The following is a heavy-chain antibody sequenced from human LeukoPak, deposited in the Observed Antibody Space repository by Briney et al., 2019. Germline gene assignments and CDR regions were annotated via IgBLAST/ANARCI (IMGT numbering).Heavy chain of an antibody. J-gene: IGHJ4*02. CDR3: ARRPYTSAAGLPIDY. D-gene: IGHD6-13*01. CDR2: IYTSGST. V-gene: IGHV4-61*02. CDR1: GGSISSGSYY. Sequence: SETLSLTCTVSGGSISSGSYYWSWIRQPAGKGLEWIGRIYTSGSTNYNPSLKSRVTISVDTSKNQFSLKLSSVTAADTAVYYCARRPYTSAAGLPIDYWGQGTLVTVSS.